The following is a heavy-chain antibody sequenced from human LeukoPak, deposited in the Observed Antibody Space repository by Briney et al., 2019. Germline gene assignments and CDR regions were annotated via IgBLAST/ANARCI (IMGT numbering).Heavy chain of an antibody. D-gene: IGHD6-13*01. Sequence: ASVKVSCKASGYTFTSYDTNWVRQATGQGLEWMGWMNPNSGNTGYAQKFQGRVTITRNTSISTAYMELSSLRSEDTAVYYCARGQQLVDLGLDYYYMDVWGKGTTVTVSS. CDR1: GYTFTSYD. CDR2: MNPNSGNT. CDR3: ARGQQLVDLGLDYYYMDV. V-gene: IGHV1-8*03. J-gene: IGHJ6*03.